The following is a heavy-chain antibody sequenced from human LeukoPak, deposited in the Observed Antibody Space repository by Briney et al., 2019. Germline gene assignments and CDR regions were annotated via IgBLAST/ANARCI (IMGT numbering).Heavy chain of an antibody. V-gene: IGHV4-31*03. CDR3: ARVGPPTSMVRGGFGFDP. CDR1: GGSISSGGYY. Sequence: SETLSLTCTVSGGSISSGGYYWSWIRQHPGKGLEWIGYIYYSGSTYYNPSLKSRVTISVDTSKNQFSLKLSSVTAADTAVYYCARVGPPTSMVRGGFGFDPWGQGTLVTVSS. D-gene: IGHD3-10*01. J-gene: IGHJ5*02. CDR2: IYYSGST.